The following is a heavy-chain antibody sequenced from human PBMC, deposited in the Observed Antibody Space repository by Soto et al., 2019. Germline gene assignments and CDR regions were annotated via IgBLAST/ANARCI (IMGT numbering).Heavy chain of an antibody. D-gene: IGHD2-15*01. V-gene: IGHV1-3*01. CDR3: ARGIATGQLDP. J-gene: IGHJ5*02. Sequence: GASVKVPCKASGYTFSSYAIHWVHQAPGQGLERMGWIHAGNGNTKYSQKFQDRVIITRDTSASTAYMDLSSLRSEDTAVYYCARGIATGQLDPWGQGTLVTVSS. CDR2: IHAGNGNT. CDR1: GYTFSSYA.